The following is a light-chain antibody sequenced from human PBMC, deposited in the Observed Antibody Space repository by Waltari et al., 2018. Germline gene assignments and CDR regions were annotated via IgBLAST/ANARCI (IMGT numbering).Light chain of an antibody. CDR2: EDN. CDR1: SDSIASNY. CDR3: QSYDSDEGVV. J-gene: IGLJ2*01. Sequence: SVSESPGKTVTISCTRTSDSIASNYVQWYQQRPGSAPTTVIFEDNQRPSGVPDRFSASIDTSSNSASLTISGLKTEDEALYYCQSYDSDEGVVFGGGTKL. V-gene: IGLV6-57*03.